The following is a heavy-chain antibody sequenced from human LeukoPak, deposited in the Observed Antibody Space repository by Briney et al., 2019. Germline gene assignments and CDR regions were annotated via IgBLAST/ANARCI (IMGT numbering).Heavy chain of an antibody. J-gene: IGHJ3*02. CDR2: IIPIFGTA. D-gene: IGHD2-15*01. CDR1: GGTFSSYA. V-gene: IGHV1-69*05. Sequence: ASVKVSCKASGGTFSSYAISWVRQAPGQGLEWMGRIIPIFGTANYAQKFQGRVTMTRDTSISTAYMELSRLRSDDTAVYYCARVRVVVARNAFDIWGQGTMVTVSS. CDR3: ARVRVVVARNAFDI.